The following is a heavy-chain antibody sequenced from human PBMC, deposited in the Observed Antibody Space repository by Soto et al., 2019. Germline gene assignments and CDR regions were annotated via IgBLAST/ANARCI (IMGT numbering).Heavy chain of an antibody. CDR1: GFTFSSYS. J-gene: IGHJ6*02. CDR3: AREGQWVVQSRADSGMDV. V-gene: IGHV3-48*02. D-gene: IGHD6-19*01. Sequence: EVQLVESGGGLVQPGGSLRLSCAVSGFTFSSYSMNWVRQAPGKGLEWISYISSSSNTIYYAESVKGRFTISRDNDKNSLYLQMNRLGDEDTGVDYCAREGQWVVQSRADSGMDVWGQGTTVTVSS. CDR2: ISSSSNTI.